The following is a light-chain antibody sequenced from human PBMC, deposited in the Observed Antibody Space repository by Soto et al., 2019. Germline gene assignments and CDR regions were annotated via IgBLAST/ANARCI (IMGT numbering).Light chain of an antibody. CDR2: EVS. CDR1: SIDVGSYNL. Sequence: QSDLTQPASVSGSPGQSITISCPGTSIDVGSYNLVSWYQQHPGKAPKLMIYEVSKRPSGVSNRFSGSKSGNTASLTISGLQAEDEADYYCCSYAGSSYVFGTGTKVTVL. CDR3: CSYAGSSYV. V-gene: IGLV2-23*02. J-gene: IGLJ1*01.